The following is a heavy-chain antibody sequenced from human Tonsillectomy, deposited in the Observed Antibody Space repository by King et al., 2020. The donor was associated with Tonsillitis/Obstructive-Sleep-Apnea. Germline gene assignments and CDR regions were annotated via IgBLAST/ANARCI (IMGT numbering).Heavy chain of an antibody. J-gene: IGHJ3*02. CDR2: IKQDGSEK. CDR1: GFTFSSYG. V-gene: IGHV3-7*01. Sequence: VQLVESGGGLVQPGGSLRLSCAASGFTFSSYGMSWVRQAPGKGLEWVANIKQDGSEKYYVDSVKGRFTISRDNSKNSLFLQMNSLRAEDTAVYYCVRDSGAFDIWGQGRMVTVSS. CDR3: VRDSGAFDI.